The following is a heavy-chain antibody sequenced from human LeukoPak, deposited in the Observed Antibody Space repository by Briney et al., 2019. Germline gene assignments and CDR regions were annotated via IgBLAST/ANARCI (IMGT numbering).Heavy chain of an antibody. CDR1: GYSFTSYW. CDR2: IYPGDSDT. V-gene: IGHV5-51*01. J-gene: IGHJ4*02. D-gene: IGHD2-15*01. CDR3: ARRRYCSGGSCYSDFDY. Sequence: GESLKISFKGSGYSFTSYWIGWVRRMPGKGLEWMGIIYPGDSDTRYSPSFQGQVTISADKSISTAYLQWSSLKASDTAMYYCARRRYCSGGSCYSDFDYWGQGTLVTVSS.